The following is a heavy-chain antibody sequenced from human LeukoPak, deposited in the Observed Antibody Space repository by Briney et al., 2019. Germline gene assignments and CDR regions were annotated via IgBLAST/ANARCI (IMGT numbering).Heavy chain of an antibody. CDR1: GGSIGSYY. J-gene: IGHJ4*02. CDR2: IYYSGST. Sequence: PSETLSLTCTVSGGSIGSYYWSWIRQPPGKGLEWIGYIYYSGSTNYNPSLKSRVTISVDTSKNQFSLKLSSVTAADTAVYYCARRAAAGRVYFDYWGQGTLVTVSS. CDR3: ARRAAAGRVYFDY. D-gene: IGHD6-13*01. V-gene: IGHV4-59*08.